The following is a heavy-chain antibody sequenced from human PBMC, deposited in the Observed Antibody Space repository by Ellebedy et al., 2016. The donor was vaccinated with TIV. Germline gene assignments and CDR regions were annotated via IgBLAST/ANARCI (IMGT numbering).Heavy chain of an antibody. V-gene: IGHV3-7*01. Sequence: GESLKISCEASGFNFNSYWMSWVRQVSGWGLGWVANINQDESQKYYLGSVRGRFTISRANAKSSLFLQMNRLGAEDTAVYYCGRVKGAYDVNDFWGQGTLVTVSS. CDR2: INQDESQK. CDR1: GFNFNSYW. J-gene: IGHJ4*02. CDR3: GRVKGAYDVNDF. D-gene: IGHD5-12*01.